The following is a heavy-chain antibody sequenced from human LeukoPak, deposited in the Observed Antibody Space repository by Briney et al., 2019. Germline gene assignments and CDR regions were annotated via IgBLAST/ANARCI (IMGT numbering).Heavy chain of an antibody. J-gene: IGHJ4*02. CDR2: ISSSSSTI. CDR3: ARDPPQLRYFDWEPFDY. D-gene: IGHD3-9*01. Sequence: GGSLRLPCAASGFTFSSYSMNWVRQAPGKGLEWVSYISSSSSTIYYADSVKGRFTISRDNAKNSLYLQMNSLRAEDTAVYYCARDPPQLRYFDWEPFDYWGQGTLVTVSS. V-gene: IGHV3-48*01. CDR1: GFTFSSYS.